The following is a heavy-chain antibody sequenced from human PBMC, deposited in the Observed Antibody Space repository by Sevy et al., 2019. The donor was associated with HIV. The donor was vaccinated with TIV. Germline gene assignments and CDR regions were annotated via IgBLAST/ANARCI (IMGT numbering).Heavy chain of an antibody. J-gene: IGHJ6*02. CDR2: IKQDGSEK. Sequence: GGSLRLSCAASGFTFNSYWMSWVRQAPGKGLEWVANIKQDGSEKYYVDSVKGRFIISRDNSQNSLFLQMKTLRAEDTAVYYCAREGSPYDTYYYYYGMDVWGQGTTVTVSS. CDR1: GFTFNSYW. CDR3: AREGSPYDTYYYYYGMDV. D-gene: IGHD5-12*01. V-gene: IGHV3-7*01.